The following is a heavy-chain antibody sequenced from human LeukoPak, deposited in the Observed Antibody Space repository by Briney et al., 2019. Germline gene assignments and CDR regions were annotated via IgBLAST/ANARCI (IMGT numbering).Heavy chain of an antibody. CDR3: ANTDYYDTSALDY. Sequence: GGSLRLSCAASGFTFSRYAMSWVRQAPGKGLEWVSAISGSGGAIYYGDSVEGRFTTSRDNSKNTLYLQMNSLRAEDTAVYYCANTDYYDTSALDYWGQGTLVTVSS. CDR1: GFTFSRYA. D-gene: IGHD3-22*01. V-gene: IGHV3-23*01. J-gene: IGHJ4*02. CDR2: ISGSGGAI.